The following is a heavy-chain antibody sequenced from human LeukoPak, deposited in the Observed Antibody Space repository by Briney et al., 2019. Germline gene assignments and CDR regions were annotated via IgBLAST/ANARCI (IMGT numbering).Heavy chain of an antibody. CDR3: ARSLSGSYHYFDY. Sequence: GGSLRLSCAASGFTVSSNYMNWVRQAPGKGLEWVSVIYSGGSTYYADSVKGRFTISRDNSKNTLYLQMNSLRAEDTAVYYCARSLSGSYHYFDYWGQGTLVTVSS. D-gene: IGHD1-26*01. J-gene: IGHJ4*02. CDR2: IYSGGST. CDR1: GFTVSSNY. V-gene: IGHV3-66*01.